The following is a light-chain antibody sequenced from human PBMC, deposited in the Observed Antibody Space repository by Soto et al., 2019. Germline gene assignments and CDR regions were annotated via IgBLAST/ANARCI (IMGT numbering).Light chain of an antibody. J-gene: IGLJ2*01. CDR3: CSYTRSSTLL. CDR2: EVI. CDR1: SSDVGRYNY. Sequence: QSVLTQPASVSGSPGQSITIYCTGTSSDVGRYNYVSWYQQHPGRAPRLIVYEVINRPAGVSNRFSGSKSGNTASLTISGLHAADEADYYCCSYTRSSTLLFGGGTKLTVL. V-gene: IGLV2-14*01.